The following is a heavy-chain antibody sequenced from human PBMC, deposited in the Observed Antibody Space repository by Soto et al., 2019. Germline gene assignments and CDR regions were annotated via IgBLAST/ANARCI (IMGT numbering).Heavy chain of an antibody. CDR3: AREGGSYSTGAYGMDV. J-gene: IGHJ6*02. CDR2: IIPIFGTA. Sequence: QVQLVQSGAEVKKPGASVKVSCKASGGTFSSYAISWVRQAPGQGLEWMGGIIPIFGTANYAQKFQGRVTITADESKSTAYMELSSLRSEDTAVYYCAREGGSYSTGAYGMDVWGQGTTVTVSS. V-gene: IGHV1-69*01. D-gene: IGHD1-26*01. CDR1: GGTFSSYA.